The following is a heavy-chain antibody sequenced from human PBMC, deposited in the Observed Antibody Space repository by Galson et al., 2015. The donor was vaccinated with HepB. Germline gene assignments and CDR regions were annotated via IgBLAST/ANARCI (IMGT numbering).Heavy chain of an antibody. CDR2: INSDGSST. Sequence: SLRLSCAASGFTFSSYWMHWVRQAPGKGLVWVSRINSDGSSTSYADSVKGRFTISRDNAKNTLYLQMNSLRAEDTAVYYCASLMITFGAGKDVWGQGTTVTVSS. CDR1: GFTFSSYW. CDR3: ASLMITFGAGKDV. V-gene: IGHV3-74*01. D-gene: IGHD3-16*01. J-gene: IGHJ6*02.